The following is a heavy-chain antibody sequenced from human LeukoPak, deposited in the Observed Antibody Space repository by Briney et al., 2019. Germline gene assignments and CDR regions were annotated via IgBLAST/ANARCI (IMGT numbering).Heavy chain of an antibody. V-gene: IGHV1-69*05. CDR3: AMDPHHSSS. J-gene: IGHJ4*02. CDR1: GYTFTSYG. Sequence: GASVKVSCKASGYTFTSYGISWVRQAPGQGLEWMGGIIPIFGTANYAQKFQGRVTITTDESTSTAYMELSSLRSEDTAVYYCAMDPHHSSSWGQGTLVTVSS. D-gene: IGHD6-13*01. CDR2: IIPIFGTA.